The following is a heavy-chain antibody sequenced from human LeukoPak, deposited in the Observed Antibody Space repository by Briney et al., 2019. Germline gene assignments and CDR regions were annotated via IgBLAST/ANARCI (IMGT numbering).Heavy chain of an antibody. D-gene: IGHD3-10*01. CDR3: ARDHATMVRATNWFDP. V-gene: IGHV1-2*02. J-gene: IGHJ5*02. Sequence: GASVKVSCKASGYTFTGYYMHWVRQAPGQGLEWMGWINPNSGGTNYAQKFQGRVTMTRDTSISTAYMELSRLRSDDTAVYYCARDHATMVRATNWFDPWGQGTLVTVSS. CDR2: INPNSGGT. CDR1: GYTFTGYY.